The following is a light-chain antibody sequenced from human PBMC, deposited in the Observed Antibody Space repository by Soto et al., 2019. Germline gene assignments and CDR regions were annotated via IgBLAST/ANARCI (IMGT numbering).Light chain of an antibody. CDR2: EAT. J-gene: IGLJ1*01. CDR1: SSDVGNYDL. V-gene: IGLV2-23*02. CDR3: CSYAGSYIFYV. Sequence: QSALTQPASVSGSPGQSITMSCTGTSSDVGNYDLVSWYQQHPGKAPKLIIYEATKRPSALSSRFSGSKSGNTASLTISGLQAEDEADYYCCSYAGSYIFYVFGTGTKLTVL.